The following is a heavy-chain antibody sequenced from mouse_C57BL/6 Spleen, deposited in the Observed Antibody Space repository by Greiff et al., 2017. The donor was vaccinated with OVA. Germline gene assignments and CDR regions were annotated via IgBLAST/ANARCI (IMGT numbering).Heavy chain of an antibody. CDR2: ILPGSGST. D-gene: IGHD1-1*01. J-gene: IGHJ2*01. CDR1: GYTFTGYW. Sequence: VQLQQSGAELMKPGASVKLSCKATGYTFTGYWIEWVKQRPGHGLEWIGEILPGSGSTNYHEKFKGKATFTADTSSNTAYMQLSSLTTEDSAIYYCARSLGIVDYWGQGTTLTVSS. V-gene: IGHV1-9*01. CDR3: ARSLGIVDY.